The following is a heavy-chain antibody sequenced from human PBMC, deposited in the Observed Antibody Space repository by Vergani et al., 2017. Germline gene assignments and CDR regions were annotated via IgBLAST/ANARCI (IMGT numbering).Heavy chain of an antibody. D-gene: IGHD2-15*01. V-gene: IGHV3-23*01. CDR3: ARDITASVKSPPHPDWFDP. CDR1: GFTFTNFA. J-gene: IGHJ5*02. CDR2: ISGSGGFT. Sequence: EVQLLESGGNLVQPGGSLRLSCAASGFTFTNFAMTWVRQAPGEGLEWVSGISGSGGFTYYADSVKGRFTISRDNSKNTMFLQMNNLRAEDTGVYFCARDITASVKSPPHPDWFDPWGQGSLVTVSS.